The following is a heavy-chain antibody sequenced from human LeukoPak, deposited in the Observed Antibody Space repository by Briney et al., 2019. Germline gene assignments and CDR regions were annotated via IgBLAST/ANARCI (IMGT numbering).Heavy chain of an antibody. CDR2: IYYSGST. V-gene: IGHV4-59*01. CDR3: ARGGQWDAFDI. D-gene: IGHD6-19*01. Sequence: SETLSLTCTVSGVSISSYYWSWLRQPPGKGLEWIGYIYYSGSTNYNPSLKSRATISVDTSKNQFSLKLSSVTAADTAVYYCARGGQWDAFDIWGQGTMVTVSS. CDR1: GVSISSYY. J-gene: IGHJ3*02.